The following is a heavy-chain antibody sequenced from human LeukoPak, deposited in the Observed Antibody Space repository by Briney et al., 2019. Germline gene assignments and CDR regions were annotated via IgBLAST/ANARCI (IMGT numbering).Heavy chain of an antibody. J-gene: IGHJ5*02. CDR2: IYHSGST. V-gene: IGHV4-59*08. D-gene: IGHD3-22*01. CDR3: ARALYYYDSSGYPPFNWFDP. CDR1: GGSISSYY. Sequence: PSETLSLTCTVSGGSISSYYWSWIRQPPGKGLEWIGSIYHSGSTYYNPSLKSRVTISVDTSKNQFSLKLSSVTAADTAVYYCARALYYYDSSGYPPFNWFDPWGQGTLVTVSS.